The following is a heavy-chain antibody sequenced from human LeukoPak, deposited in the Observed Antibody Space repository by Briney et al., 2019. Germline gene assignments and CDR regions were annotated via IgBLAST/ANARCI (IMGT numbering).Heavy chain of an antibody. CDR1: GYTLTELS. CDR3: VLGISMVRGVPTPNDY. D-gene: IGHD3-10*01. Sequence: ASVKVSCKVSGYTLTELSMHWVRQAPGKGLEWMGGFDPGDGETIYAQKFQGRVTMTEDTSTDTAYMELSSLRSEDTAVYYCVLGISMVRGVPTPNDYWGQGTLVTVSS. V-gene: IGHV1-24*01. CDR2: FDPGDGET. J-gene: IGHJ4*02.